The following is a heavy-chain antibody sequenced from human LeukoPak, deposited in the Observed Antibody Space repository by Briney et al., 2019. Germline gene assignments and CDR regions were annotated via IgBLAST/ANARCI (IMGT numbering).Heavy chain of an antibody. V-gene: IGHV4-30-2*01. Sequence: SETLSLTCAVSGGSISSGGYSWSWIRQPPGKGLEWIGYIYHSGSTYYNPSLKSRVTISVDTSKNQFSLKLSSVTAADTAVYYCARIFRYSSSWFDYWGQGTLVTVSS. CDR2: IYHSGST. CDR3: ARIFRYSSSWFDY. J-gene: IGHJ4*02. D-gene: IGHD6-13*01. CDR1: GGSISSGGYS.